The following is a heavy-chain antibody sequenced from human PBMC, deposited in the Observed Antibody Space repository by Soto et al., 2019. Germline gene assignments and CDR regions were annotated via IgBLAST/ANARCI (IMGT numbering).Heavy chain of an antibody. CDR1: GGSVSSGSYY. CDR2: IYYSGST. CDR3: ARTHRKGVI. Sequence: SETLSLTCTVSGGSVSSGSYYWSWIRQPPGKGLEWIGYIYYSGSTNYNPSLKSRVTISVDTSKNQFSLKLSSVTAADTAVYYCARTHRKGVIWGQGTLVTVSS. J-gene: IGHJ4*02. D-gene: IGHD3-16*02. V-gene: IGHV4-61*01.